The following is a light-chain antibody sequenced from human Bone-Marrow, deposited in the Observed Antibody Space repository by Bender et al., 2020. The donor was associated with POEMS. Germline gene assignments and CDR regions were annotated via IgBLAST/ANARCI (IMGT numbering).Light chain of an antibody. V-gene: IGLV2-14*01. J-gene: IGLJ1*01. CDR2: DVS. Sequence: QSALTQPPSVSGSPGQSITISCTGTSSDLGTYNYVSWFQQKPGKAPKLMIYDVSDRPSGVSNRFSGSKSGNTASLTISGLQAEDEADYYCSSYTSSNSYVFGTGTTVTVL. CDR3: SSYTSSNSYV. CDR1: SSDLGTYNY.